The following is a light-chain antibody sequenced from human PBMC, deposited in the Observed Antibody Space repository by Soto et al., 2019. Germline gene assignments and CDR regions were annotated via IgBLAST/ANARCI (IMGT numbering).Light chain of an antibody. Sequence: EIVLTQSPGTLSLSPGERATLSCRASQSVSNSYLAWFQQRPGQAPRLLIYAASSRATGIPDRFSGSGSGTDFTLTISRLEPEDFAVYYCEQYGSSPRTFGQGPKVAI. J-gene: IGKJ1*01. CDR3: EQYGSSPRT. CDR2: AAS. V-gene: IGKV3-20*01. CDR1: QSVSNSY.